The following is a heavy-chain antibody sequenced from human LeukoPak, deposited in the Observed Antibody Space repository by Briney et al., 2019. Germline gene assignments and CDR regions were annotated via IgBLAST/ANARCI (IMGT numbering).Heavy chain of an antibody. CDR3: ARGPCSSTSCYFNY. D-gene: IGHD2-2*01. CDR2: INHSGST. CDR1: GGSFSGYY. J-gene: IGHJ4*02. Sequence: SETLSLTCAVYGGSFSGYYWSWIRQPPGKGLEWIGEINHSGSTNYNPSLKSRVTISVDTSKNQFSLKLSSVTAADTAVYYCARGPCSSTSCYFNYWGQGTLVTVSS. V-gene: IGHV4-34*01.